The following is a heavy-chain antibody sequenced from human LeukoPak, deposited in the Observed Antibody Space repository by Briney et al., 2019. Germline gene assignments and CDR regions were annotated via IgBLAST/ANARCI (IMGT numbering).Heavy chain of an antibody. V-gene: IGHV3-15*01. CDR3: TESLVH. Sequence: PGRSLRLSCAASGFTFSDAWMTWVRLAPGKGLEWVGRITSKTNGGTTEYAAIVKGRFTISRDDSKDTLFLQMDSLTTEDTAVYYCTESLVHWGQGARVTVSS. J-gene: IGHJ4*02. CDR1: GFTFSDAW. CDR2: ITSKTNGGTT. D-gene: IGHD6-13*01.